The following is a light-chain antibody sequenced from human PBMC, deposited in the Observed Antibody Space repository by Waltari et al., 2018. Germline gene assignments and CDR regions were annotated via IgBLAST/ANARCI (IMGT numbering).Light chain of an antibody. CDR1: GSDIGAFNY. Sequence: QSALTQPASVSGSPRQSITISCTGTGSDIGAFNYVSWYQQHSGKAPRLIIFGVSDRASGISNRCACSKSGNTASLTISGLQAEDEADYYCTSCTRAKTWVFGGGTKVTVL. J-gene: IGLJ3*02. CDR3: TSCTRAKTWV. CDR2: GVS. V-gene: IGLV2-14*03.